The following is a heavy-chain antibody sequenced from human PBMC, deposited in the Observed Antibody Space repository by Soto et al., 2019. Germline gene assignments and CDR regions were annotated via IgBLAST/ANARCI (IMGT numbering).Heavy chain of an antibody. CDR3: ARRYGSGSYSAFDY. J-gene: IGHJ4*02. V-gene: IGHV4-31*03. CDR2: IYYSGST. D-gene: IGHD3-10*01. Sequence: SETLSLTCSVSGGSVTNDNSYWSWIRQHPGKGLEWIGYIYYSGSTYYNPSLKSRVTISVDTSKNQFSLKLSSVTAADTAVYYCARRYGSGSYSAFDYWGQGTLVTVSS. CDR1: GGSVTNDNSY.